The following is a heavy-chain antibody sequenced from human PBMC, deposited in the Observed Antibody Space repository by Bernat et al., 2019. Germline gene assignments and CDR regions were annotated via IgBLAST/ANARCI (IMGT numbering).Heavy chain of an antibody. J-gene: IGHJ3*02. CDR3: ARYNDVVAAFDS. V-gene: IGHV3-30*03. Sequence: QVQLVESGGGVVQPGRSLRLSCAASGFTFTFSSYGMHWVRQAPGKGLEWVAVISYEGSLQYYADSVKGRFTISRDSSDNTLYLQMNSLSADDTALYYCARYNDVVAAFDSWGQGTMVTVSS. CDR1: GFTFTFSSYG. D-gene: IGHD2-15*01. CDR2: ISYEGSLQ.